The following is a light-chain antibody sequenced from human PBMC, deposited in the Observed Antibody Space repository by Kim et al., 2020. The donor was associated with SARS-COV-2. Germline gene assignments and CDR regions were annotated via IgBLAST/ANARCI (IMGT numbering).Light chain of an antibody. V-gene: IGKV3-20*01. CDR2: GAS. Sequence: DIVLTQSPGTLSLSPGERATLSCRSSQPISGSHLAWYQQSRGQSPRLLIYGASKRASGVEDRFSGSGSGTDFTLTINRLEPEDFAVYFCQHYGWSPRTFGQGTKVDIK. CDR3: QHYGWSPRT. J-gene: IGKJ1*01. CDR1: QPISGSH.